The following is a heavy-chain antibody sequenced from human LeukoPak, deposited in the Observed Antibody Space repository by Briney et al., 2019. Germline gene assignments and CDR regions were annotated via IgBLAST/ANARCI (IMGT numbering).Heavy chain of an antibody. Sequence: SETLSLTRTVSGGSISSGDYYWSWIRQPPGTGLEWIGYIYYSGSTYYNPSLKSRVTISVDTSKNQFSLKLSSVTAADTAVYYCARVVADDAFDIWGQGTMVTVSS. CDR1: GGSISSGDYY. CDR3: ARVVADDAFDI. J-gene: IGHJ3*02. V-gene: IGHV4-30-4*02. D-gene: IGHD5-12*01. CDR2: IYYSGST.